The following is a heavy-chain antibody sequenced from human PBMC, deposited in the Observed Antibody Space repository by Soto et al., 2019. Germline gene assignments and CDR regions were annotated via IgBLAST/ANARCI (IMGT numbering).Heavy chain of an antibody. CDR1: GGSISSYY. V-gene: IGHV4-59*01. CDR3: ARGRGGWFINQLLNAFDI. CDR2: IYYSGST. D-gene: IGHD2-2*01. Sequence: QVQLQESGPGLVKPSETLSLTCTVSGGSISSYYWSWFRQPPGRGLEWIGYIYYSGSTNYNPSLKSRVTISVDTSKNQFSLKLSSVTAADTAVYYCARGRGGWFINQLLNAFDIWGQGTMVTVSS. J-gene: IGHJ3*02.